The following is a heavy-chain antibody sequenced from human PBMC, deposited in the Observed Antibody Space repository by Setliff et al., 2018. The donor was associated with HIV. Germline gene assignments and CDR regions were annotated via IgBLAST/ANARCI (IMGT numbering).Heavy chain of an antibody. CDR2: IYYSGST. D-gene: IGHD3-10*01. J-gene: IGHJ4*02. CDR3: ARRRGPLVRGVDPTPSFYFDY. V-gene: IGHV4-59*11. Sequence: SETLSLTCTVSGGSISSHYWSWIRQPPGKGLEWIGSIYYSGSTNYNPSLNSRVIISVDTSKSQFSLKLSSVTAADTAVYYCARRRGPLVRGVDPTPSFYFDYWGQGTLVTVSS. CDR1: GGSISSHY.